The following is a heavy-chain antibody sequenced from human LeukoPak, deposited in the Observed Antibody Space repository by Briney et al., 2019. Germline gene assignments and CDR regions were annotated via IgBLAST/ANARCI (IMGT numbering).Heavy chain of an antibody. D-gene: IGHD6-6*01. V-gene: IGHV1-18*01. CDR1: GGTFSNYA. CDR3: AREMHSSSWGGSASSGTGY. Sequence: ASVTVSCKASGGTFSNYAISWVRQTPGQGLEWMGWISAYNGNTNYAQKLQGRVTMTTDTSTSTAYMELRSLRSDDTAVYYCAREMHSSSWGGSASSGTGYWGQGTLATVSS. J-gene: IGHJ4*02. CDR2: ISAYNGNT.